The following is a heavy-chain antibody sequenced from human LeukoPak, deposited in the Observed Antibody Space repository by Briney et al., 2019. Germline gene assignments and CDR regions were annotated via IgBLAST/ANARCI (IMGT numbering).Heavy chain of an antibody. D-gene: IGHD4-11*01. CDR2: IYYSGST. CDR3: ARAQVDYNNGPGSRGYYSYGMDV. V-gene: IGHV4-59*01. Sequence: SETLPLTCTVSGGSISTYYGNWIRQAPGKGLEWIGYIYYSGSTNYNPSLKSRVAMSVDTSRNQFSLKLSSVTAADTAVYYCARAQVDYNNGPGSRGYYSYGMDVWGRGTTVTVSS. J-gene: IGHJ6*02. CDR1: GGSISTYY.